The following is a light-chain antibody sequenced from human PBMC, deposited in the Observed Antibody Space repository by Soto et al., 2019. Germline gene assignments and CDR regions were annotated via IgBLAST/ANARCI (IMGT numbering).Light chain of an antibody. CDR1: QTIYSN. CDR3: QQYQNLWT. J-gene: IGKJ1*01. Sequence: IGMTQSPATLSVSPGERVTLSCRASQTIYSNVAWYQQRPGQSPRLLISHASSRAPGIPARFSGSGSGTEFTLTINSLQSEDFAVYYCQQYQNLWTFGQGTKVDIK. CDR2: HAS. V-gene: IGKV3-15*01.